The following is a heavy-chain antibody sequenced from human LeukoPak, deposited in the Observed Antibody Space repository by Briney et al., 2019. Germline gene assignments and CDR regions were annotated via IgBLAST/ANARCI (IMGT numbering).Heavy chain of an antibody. J-gene: IGHJ4*02. D-gene: IGHD4-11*01. CDR1: GFTFSNYA. CDR2: INGRGGST. V-gene: IGHV3-23*01. Sequence: GGSLRLSCAASGFTFSNYAMSWVRQAPGKGLEWVSSINGRGGSTYYADSVKGRFTISRDNPKNTLYLQMNSLRAEDTAIYYCANPPTVTSLHYWGQGTLVTVSS. CDR3: ANPPTVTSLHY.